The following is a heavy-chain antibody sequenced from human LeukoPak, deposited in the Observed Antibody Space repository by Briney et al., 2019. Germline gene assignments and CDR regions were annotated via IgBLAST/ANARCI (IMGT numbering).Heavy chain of an antibody. CDR3: AELGITMVGGV. J-gene: IGHJ6*04. V-gene: IGHV3-48*04. CDR1: GFTFSNHG. D-gene: IGHD3-10*02. Sequence: GGSLRLSCAASGFTFSNHGMNWVRQAPGKGLEWVSYISSSGSTIYYADSVKGRFTISRDNAKNSLYLQMNSLRAEDTAVYYCAELGITMVGGVWGKGTTVTISS. CDR2: ISSSGSTI.